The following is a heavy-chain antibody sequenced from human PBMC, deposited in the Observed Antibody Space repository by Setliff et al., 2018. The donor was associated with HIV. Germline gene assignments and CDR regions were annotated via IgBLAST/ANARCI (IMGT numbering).Heavy chain of an antibody. Sequence: PGGSLRLSCAASGFTFSSYSMNWVRQAPGKGLEWVSSISSGGNYKYYRDSVKGRFTVSRDNGKNSLYLQMDSFRVEDTAVYYCARIGSVSGAIDYWGQGTLVTVSS. J-gene: IGHJ4*02. V-gene: IGHV3-21*04. CDR1: GFTFSSYS. CDR2: ISSGGNYK. CDR3: ARIGSVSGAIDY. D-gene: IGHD1-26*01.